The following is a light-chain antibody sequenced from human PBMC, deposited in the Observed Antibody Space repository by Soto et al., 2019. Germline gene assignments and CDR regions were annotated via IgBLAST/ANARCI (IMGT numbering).Light chain of an antibody. CDR2: SNN. V-gene: IGLV1-44*01. CDR1: SSNIGSNT. CDR3: AAWDDSLNGHVV. J-gene: IGLJ2*01. Sequence: QSVLTQPPSASGTPGQRVTISCSGSSSNIGSNTVNWYQQLPGTAPKLLIYSNNQRPSGVPDRFSGSKSGTSASLAISGLQSGDEADYYGAAWDDSLNGHVVFGGGTKLTV.